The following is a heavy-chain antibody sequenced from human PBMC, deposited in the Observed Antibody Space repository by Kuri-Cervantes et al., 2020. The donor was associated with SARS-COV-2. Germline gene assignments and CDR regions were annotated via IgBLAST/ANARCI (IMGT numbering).Heavy chain of an antibody. CDR1: GGSISSGDYY. J-gene: IGHJ6*02. V-gene: IGHV4-30-4*01. CDR2: IYYSGST. CDR3: ARESSYITIFGVVTRYGMDV. D-gene: IGHD3-3*01. Sequence: SETLSLTCTVSGGSISSGDYYWGWIRQPPGKGLEWIGYIYYSGSTYYNPSLKSRVTISVDTSKNQFSLKLSSVTAADTAVYYCARESSYITIFGVVTRYGMDVWGQETTVTVSS.